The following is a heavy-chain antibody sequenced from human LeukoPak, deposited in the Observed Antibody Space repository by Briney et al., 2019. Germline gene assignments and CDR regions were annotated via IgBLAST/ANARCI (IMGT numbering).Heavy chain of an antibody. J-gene: IGHJ6*03. CDR3: ARVLKLGYCSGGSCYGRYYYYYYMDV. D-gene: IGHD2-15*01. V-gene: IGHV4-34*01. CDR1: GGSFSGYY. CDR2: INHSGST. Sequence: PSETLSLTCAVYGGSFSGYYWSWNRQPPGKGLEWIGEINHSGSTNYNPSLKSRVTISVDTSKNQFSLKLSSVTAADTAVYYCARVLKLGYCSGGSCYGRYYYYYYMDVWGKGTTVTVSS.